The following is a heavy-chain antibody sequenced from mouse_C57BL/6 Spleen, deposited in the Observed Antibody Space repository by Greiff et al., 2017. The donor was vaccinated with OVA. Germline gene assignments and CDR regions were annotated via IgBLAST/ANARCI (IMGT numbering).Heavy chain of an antibody. CDR1: GFTFSSYA. Sequence: EVNVVDSGEGLVKPGGSLKLSCAASGFTFSSYAMSWVRQTPEKRLEWVAYISSGGDYIYYADTVKGRFTISRDNARNTLYLQMSSLKSEDTAMYYCTIYDYDGEDAMDYWGQGTSVTVSS. D-gene: IGHD2-4*01. CDR3: TIYDYDGEDAMDY. CDR2: ISSGGDYI. J-gene: IGHJ4*01. V-gene: IGHV5-9-1*02.